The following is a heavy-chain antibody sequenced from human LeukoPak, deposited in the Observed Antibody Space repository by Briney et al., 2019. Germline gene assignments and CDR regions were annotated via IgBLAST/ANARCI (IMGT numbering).Heavy chain of an antibody. V-gene: IGHV4-59*12. Sequence: SETLSLTCTVSGGSISSYYWSWIRQPPGKGLEWIGYIYYSGTTNYNPSLKSRVTISVDTSKNQFSLKLSSVTAADTAVYYCARGRRGGLVGATLFYYFDYWGQGTLVTVSS. J-gene: IGHJ4*02. CDR1: GGSISSYY. CDR2: IYYSGTT. CDR3: ARGRRGGLVGATLFYYFDY. D-gene: IGHD1-26*01.